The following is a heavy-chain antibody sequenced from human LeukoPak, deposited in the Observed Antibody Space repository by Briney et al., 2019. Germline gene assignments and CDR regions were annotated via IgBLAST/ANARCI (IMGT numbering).Heavy chain of an antibody. CDR2: IYYRGNT. Sequence: PSGTLSLTCTVSGGSISSSSYYWGWIRQPPGKGLEWIGSIYYRGNTYYNPSLKSRVTISIDTSKNQFSLKLISVTAADTAVYYCARDPYYYDSSGYSDYWGQGTLVTVSS. V-gene: IGHV4-39*07. J-gene: IGHJ4*02. CDR1: GGSISSSSYY. D-gene: IGHD3-22*01. CDR3: ARDPYYYDSSGYSDY.